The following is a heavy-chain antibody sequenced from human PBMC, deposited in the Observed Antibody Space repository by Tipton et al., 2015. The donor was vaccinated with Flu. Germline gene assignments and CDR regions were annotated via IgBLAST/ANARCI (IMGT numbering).Heavy chain of an antibody. CDR1: GGSFSGYY. J-gene: IGHJ6*02. D-gene: IGHD3-10*01. Sequence: TLSLTCAVYGGSFSGYYWSWIRQPPGKGLEWIGEINHSGSTNYNPSLKSRVTISADTSKNQFSLKLSSVTAADTAVYYCARDDGDYGSESYHYYYGMDVWGQGTTVTVSS. V-gene: IGHV4-34*01. CDR3: ARDDGDYGSESYHYYYGMDV. CDR2: INHSGST.